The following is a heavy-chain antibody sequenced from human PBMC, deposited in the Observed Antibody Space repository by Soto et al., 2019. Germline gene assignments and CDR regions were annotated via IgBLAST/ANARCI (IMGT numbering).Heavy chain of an antibody. CDR2: IIPIFGTA. CDR3: ARRMTTGTSWYRGYYYGRDV. D-gene: IGHD4-4*01. Sequence: QVQLVQSGAEVKKPGSSVKVSCKASGGTFSSYAISWVRQAPGQGLEWMGGIIPIFGTANYAQKFQRRVTITADKSTSTAYMELSSLRSEDTAVYYCARRMTTGTSWYRGYYYGRDVWGQGTTVTVSS. CDR1: GGTFSSYA. V-gene: IGHV1-69*06. J-gene: IGHJ6*02.